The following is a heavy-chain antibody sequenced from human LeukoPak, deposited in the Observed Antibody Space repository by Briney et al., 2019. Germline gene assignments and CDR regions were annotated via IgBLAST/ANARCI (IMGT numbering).Heavy chain of an antibody. J-gene: IGHJ4*02. CDR3: TKGRGI. CDR2: IYYSGRA. V-gene: IGHV4-4*02. CDR1: GGSISSSNW. D-gene: IGHD3-10*01. Sequence: PSGTLSLTCAVSGGSISSSNWWTWVRQPPGKGLEWIGEIYYSGRAKYNSSLESRVTISVDKSKNQFSLNLSSVTAADTAVYYCTKGRGIWGQGTLVTVSS.